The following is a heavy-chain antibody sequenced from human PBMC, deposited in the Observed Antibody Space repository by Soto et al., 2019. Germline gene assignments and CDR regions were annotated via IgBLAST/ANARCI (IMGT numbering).Heavy chain of an antibody. CDR2: IYYSGST. CDR3: ARDRSNHFDY. CDR1: GGSISSYY. J-gene: IGHJ4*02. V-gene: IGHV4-59*01. Sequence: SETLSLTCTVSGGSISSYYWSWIRQPPGKGLEWIGYIYYSGSTNYNPSLKSRVTISVDTSKNQFSLRLSSVTAADTAVYYCARDRSNHFDYWGQGTLVTVSS.